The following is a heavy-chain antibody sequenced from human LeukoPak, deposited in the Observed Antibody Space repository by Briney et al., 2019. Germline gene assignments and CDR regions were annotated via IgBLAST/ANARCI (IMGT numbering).Heavy chain of an antibody. Sequence: SGTLSLTCAVSGGSITNSNWWSWVRQPPGKGLEWIGEIYDSGSTNYNYNPSLKSRVIISVDKSKNQFSLRLSSVTAADTAVYYCARGMDVWGKGTTVTVSS. V-gene: IGHV4-4*02. J-gene: IGHJ6*03. CDR2: IYDSGST. CDR1: GGSITNSNW. CDR3: ARGMDV.